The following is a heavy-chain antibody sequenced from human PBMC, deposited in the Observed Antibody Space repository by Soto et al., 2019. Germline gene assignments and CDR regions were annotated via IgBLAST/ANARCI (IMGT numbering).Heavy chain of an antibody. CDR1: GFTLSTSS. V-gene: IGHV3-48*02. CDR3: ARDLSDYAKYYFDY. J-gene: IGHJ4*02. CDR2: ISSSGSTI. Sequence: GGSLRLSCVASGFTLSTSSMNWVRQAPGKGLEWVSYISSSGSTIYYADSVRGRFTISRDIAKNSLYLQMNSLRDEDTAVYFCARDLSDYAKYYFDYWGQGALVTVSS. D-gene: IGHD4-17*01.